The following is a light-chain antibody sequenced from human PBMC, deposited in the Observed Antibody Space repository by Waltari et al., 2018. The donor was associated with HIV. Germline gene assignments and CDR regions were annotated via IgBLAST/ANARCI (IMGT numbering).Light chain of an antibody. Sequence: SYELTQPPSVSVSPGQTARITCSGDALPKQYAYWYQQKPGQAPVVVIYKDSERASGIPERCSGSSSGTTVTLTISGVQAEDEADYYCQSADSSGTYPVVYGGGTKLTVL. V-gene: IGLV3-25*03. CDR2: KDS. J-gene: IGLJ2*01. CDR3: QSADSSGTYPVV. CDR1: ALPKQY.